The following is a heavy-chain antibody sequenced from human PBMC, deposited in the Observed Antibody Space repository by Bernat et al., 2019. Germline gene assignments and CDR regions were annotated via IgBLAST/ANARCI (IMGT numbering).Heavy chain of an antibody. CDR2: ISGSGGST. CDR1: GFTFSSYA. J-gene: IGHJ4*02. CDR3: AEAITEAVWFGELWFDY. Sequence: EVQLLESWGGLVQPGGSLRLSCAASGFTFSSYAMSWARQAPGKGLEWVSAISGSGGSTYYADSVKGRFTISRDNPTNTLYLQMNSLRAEDTAVDYCAEAITEAVWFGELWFDYWGQGTLVTVSS. V-gene: IGHV3-23*01. D-gene: IGHD3-10*01.